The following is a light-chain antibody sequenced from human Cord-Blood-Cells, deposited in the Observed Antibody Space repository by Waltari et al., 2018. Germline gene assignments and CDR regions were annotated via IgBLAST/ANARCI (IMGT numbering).Light chain of an antibody. CDR3: CSDAGSYTYV. Sequence: QSALTQPRSVSGSPGQSVTISCTGPSSDVGGYNYVSWYQQHPGKAPKLRIYDVSKRPSGVPDRCSGSKSGNSASLTISGLQAEDEADYYCCSDAGSYTYVFGTGTNVAVL. J-gene: IGLJ1*01. CDR1: SSDVGGYNY. V-gene: IGLV2-11*01. CDR2: DVS.